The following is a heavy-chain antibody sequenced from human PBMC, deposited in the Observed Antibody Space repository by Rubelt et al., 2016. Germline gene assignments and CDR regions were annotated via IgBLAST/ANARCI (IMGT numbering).Heavy chain of an antibody. V-gene: IGHV4-34*01. CDR2: INHSGRT. CDR1: GGSFSRYY. CDR3: ARVNSQRDARWFDP. J-gene: IGHJ5*02. D-gene: IGHD2-21*01. Sequence: QVQLQQWGAGLLKPSETLSLTCAVYGGSFSRYYWNWIRQPPGKGLEWIGEINHSGRTNYNPSLKSRVIISVDTPKNQFSLKLSSVTAADTAVYYCARVNSQRDARWFDPWGPGTLVTVSS.